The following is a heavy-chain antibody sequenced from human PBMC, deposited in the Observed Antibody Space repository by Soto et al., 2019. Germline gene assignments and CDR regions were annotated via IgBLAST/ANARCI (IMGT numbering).Heavy chain of an antibody. D-gene: IGHD1-7*01. CDR3: ARSNKNYPEEAFDPYFDY. CDR2: IWYDGSNK. J-gene: IGHJ4*02. Sequence: GGSLRLSCAASGFTFSSYGMHWVRQAPGKGLEWVAVIWYDGSNKYYADSVKGRFTISRDNSKNTLYLQMNSLRAEDTAVYYCARSNKNYPEEAFDPYFDYWGQGTLVTVSS. CDR1: GFTFSSYG. V-gene: IGHV3-33*01.